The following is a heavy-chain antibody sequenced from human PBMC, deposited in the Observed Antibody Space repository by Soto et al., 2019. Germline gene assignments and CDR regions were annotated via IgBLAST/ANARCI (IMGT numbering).Heavy chain of an antibody. CDR3: ARVTRYYYYYGMDV. D-gene: IGHD4-17*01. CDR2: INHSGST. V-gene: IGHV4-34*01. Sequence: SDTLSLTCGAYGGTFSGYYCSWIRQPPGKGLEWIGEINHSGSTNYNPSLKSRVTISVDTSKNQFSLKLSSVTAADTALYYCARVTRYYYYYGMDVWGQGTTVT. CDR1: GGTFSGYY. J-gene: IGHJ6*02.